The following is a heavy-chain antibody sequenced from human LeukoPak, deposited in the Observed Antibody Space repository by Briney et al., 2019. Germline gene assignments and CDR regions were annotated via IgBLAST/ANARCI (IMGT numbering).Heavy chain of an antibody. V-gene: IGHV3-23*01. CDR2: ISGSGGST. J-gene: IGHJ4*02. CDR3: AKILRPYDSSGYYDY. CDR1: GFTFSSYA. D-gene: IGHD3-22*01. Sequence: GGSLRLSCAASGFTFSSYAMSWVRQAPGKGLEWVSAISGSGGSTYYADSVKGRFTISRDNSKNTLYLQMNSLGAEDTAVYYCAKILRPYDSSGYYDYWGQGTLVTVSS.